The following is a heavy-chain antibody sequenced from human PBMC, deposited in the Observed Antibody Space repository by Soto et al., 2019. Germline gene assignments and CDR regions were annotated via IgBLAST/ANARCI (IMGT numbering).Heavy chain of an antibody. CDR1: GDSVSSNSAA. D-gene: IGHD1-26*01. J-gene: IGHJ5*02. CDR3: AREEILVAYNWFDP. V-gene: IGHV6-1*01. CDR2: TYYRSQWYS. Sequence: SQPLSLTCAISGDSVSSNSAAWNWIRQSPSRSLEWLGRTYYRSQWYSDYAVAVKGRITINPDTSKNQFSLQLNSVTPEDTALYYCAREEILVAYNWFDPWGQGTLVTVSS.